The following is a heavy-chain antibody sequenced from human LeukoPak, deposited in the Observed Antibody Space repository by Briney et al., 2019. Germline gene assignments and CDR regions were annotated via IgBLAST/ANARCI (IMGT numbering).Heavy chain of an antibody. D-gene: IGHD6-19*01. CDR2: IYYPEST. V-gene: IGHV4-39*01. CDR1: GGSIGSSGFY. Sequence: SETLSLTCKVSGGSIGSSGFYWGWIRQPPGKGLEWIGSIYYPESTHYNPSLESRVTISADTSKYQVSLTLSSVTATDTAVYYCVRHVSSGWDYYNGLDVWGQGTTVTVSS. CDR3: VRHVSSGWDYYNGLDV. J-gene: IGHJ6*02.